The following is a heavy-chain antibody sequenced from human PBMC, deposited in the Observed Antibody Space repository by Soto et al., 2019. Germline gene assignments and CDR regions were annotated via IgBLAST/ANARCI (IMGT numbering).Heavy chain of an antibody. V-gene: IGHV1-18*01. D-gene: IGHD3-10*01. CDR1: GYTFTDHG. CDR2: VSYYNGNT. J-gene: IGHJ4*02. Sequence: QVQLVQSGPEVKKPGASVTVSCKTSGYTFTDHGIDWVRQAPGQGLEWVGWVSYYNGNTNYAYNLKDRVIMTTDASTSTVYMELRGLRSDDTAVYYCAREVEGSYSPADFWGQGTPVTVSS. CDR3: AREVEGSYSPADF.